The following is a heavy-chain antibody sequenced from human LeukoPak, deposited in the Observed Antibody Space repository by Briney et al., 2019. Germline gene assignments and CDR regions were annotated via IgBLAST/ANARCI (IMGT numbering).Heavy chain of an antibody. V-gene: IGHV1-18*01. CDR2: ISAYNSNT. Sequence: ASVKVSCKASGYTFTSYGISWVRQAPGQGLEWMGWISAYNSNTNYAQKFQGRVTLTRDMSTSTDYLELSSLRSEDTAVYYCARDNSVRDEAWWFYPWGQGTLVTVSS. J-gene: IGHJ5*02. D-gene: IGHD5-24*01. CDR1: GYTFTSYG. CDR3: ARDNSVRDEAWWFYP.